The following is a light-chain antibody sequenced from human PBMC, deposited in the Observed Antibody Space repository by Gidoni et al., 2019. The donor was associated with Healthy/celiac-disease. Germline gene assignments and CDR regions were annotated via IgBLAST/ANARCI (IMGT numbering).Light chain of an antibody. CDR2: GAS. CDR3: QQYNNWPQPS. Sequence: EIVMTQSPATLSVSPGERATLSCRASQSVSSNLAWYQQKPGQAPRLLIYGASTRATGIPARFSGSGSGTEFTLTISSLQSEDFAVYYCQQYNNWPQPSFXQXTKLEIK. J-gene: IGKJ2*01. V-gene: IGKV3-15*01. CDR1: QSVSSN.